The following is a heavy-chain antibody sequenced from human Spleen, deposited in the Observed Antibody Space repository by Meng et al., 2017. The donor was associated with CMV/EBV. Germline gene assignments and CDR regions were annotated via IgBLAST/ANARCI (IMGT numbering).Heavy chain of an antibody. J-gene: IGHJ4*02. V-gene: IGHV3-48*04. Sequence: GESLEISCAAPEFTFSTYGMNWVRQAPGKGLEWVSYISYSSSTIYYADSVKGRFTISRDNAKNSLFLQMNSLRAEDTAVYYCARQPKGRYSLYYFDSWGRGTLVTVSS. CDR1: EFTFSTYG. CDR2: ISYSSSTI. CDR3: ARQPKGRYSLYYFDS. D-gene: IGHD3-16*02.